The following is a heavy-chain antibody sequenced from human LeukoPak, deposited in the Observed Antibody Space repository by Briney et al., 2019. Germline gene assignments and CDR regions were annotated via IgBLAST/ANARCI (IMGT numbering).Heavy chain of an antibody. CDR3: ARHYDGLDF. CDR1: GGSISNYY. D-gene: IGHD5-12*01. Sequence: LLEGLSLTCTVSGGSISNYYWNWIRQPPGKGLEWVGYILYSGSTNYNPSLKSRLTISVDTSKNRISLKLNSVTAADTAVYYCARHYDGLDFWGQGTLVTVSS. V-gene: IGHV4-59*08. J-gene: IGHJ4*02. CDR2: ILYSGST.